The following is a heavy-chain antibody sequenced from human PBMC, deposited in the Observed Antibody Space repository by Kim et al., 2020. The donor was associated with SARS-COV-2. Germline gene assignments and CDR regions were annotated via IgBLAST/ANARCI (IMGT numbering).Heavy chain of an antibody. CDR2: IYPGDSDT. D-gene: IGHD3-10*01. V-gene: IGHV5-51*01. CDR1: GYSFTSYW. J-gene: IGHJ4*02. Sequence: GESLKISCKGSGYSFTSYWIGWVRQMPGKGLEWMGIIYPGDSDTRYSPSFQGQVTISADKSISTAYLQWSSLKASDTAMYYCATSGGSGSYGFSSLPIEYWGQGTLVTVSS. CDR3: ATSGGSGSYGFSSLPIEY.